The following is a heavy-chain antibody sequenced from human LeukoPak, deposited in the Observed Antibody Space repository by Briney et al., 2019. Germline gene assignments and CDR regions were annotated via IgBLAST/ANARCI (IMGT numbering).Heavy chain of an antibody. CDR3: ARRGSSSSLDY. D-gene: IGHD6-13*01. CDR2: IWYDGSNK. CDR1: GFTFSSYG. V-gene: IGHV3-33*01. J-gene: IGHJ4*01. Sequence: GGSLRLSCAASGFTFSSYGMHWVRQAPGKGLEWVAVIWYDGSNKYYADSVKGRFTISRDNSKNTLYLQMNSLRDGDTAVYYCARRGSSSSLDYWGQGTLVTVSS.